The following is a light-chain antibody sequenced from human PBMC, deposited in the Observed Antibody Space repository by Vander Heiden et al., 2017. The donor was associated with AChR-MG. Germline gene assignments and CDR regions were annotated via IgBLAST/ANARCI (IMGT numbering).Light chain of an antibody. V-gene: IGLV3-10*01. J-gene: IGLJ3*02. CDR1: ALRTTY. CDR2: EDS. CDR3: YSTDSSGAHRV. Sequence: SYALTQPPSVSVAPGHSARITGSGAALRTTYDYWFQPRSGPSPVLVIYEDSKRLTGIPERHSGSSSETMATFTISGAQVEDEADYYCYSTDSSGAHRVFGVGTKLTVL.